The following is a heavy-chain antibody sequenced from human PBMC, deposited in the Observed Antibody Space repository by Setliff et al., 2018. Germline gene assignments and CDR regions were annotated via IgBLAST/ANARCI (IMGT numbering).Heavy chain of an antibody. D-gene: IGHD4-17*01. J-gene: IGHJ1*01. CDR3: ARRAVTAEYFQH. V-gene: IGHV5-51*01. CDR1: GYSFTTYW. Sequence: PGESLKISCKGSGYSFTTYWIGWVRQMPGKGLEWMGLIWPGDSDTKYSPSFQGQVTISADKSISTAYLQLSSLKASDTAIYYCARRAVTAEYFQHWGHGTLVTVSS. CDR2: IWPGDSDT.